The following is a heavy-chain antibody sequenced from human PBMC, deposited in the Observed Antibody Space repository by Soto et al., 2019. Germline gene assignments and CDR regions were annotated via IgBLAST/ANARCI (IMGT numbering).Heavy chain of an antibody. D-gene: IGHD3-10*01. CDR2: ISYDGSNK. J-gene: IGHJ3*02. CDR3: ARDRSMVRGVIRSAFDI. V-gene: IGHV3-30-3*01. CDR1: GFTFSSYA. Sequence: GGSLRISCAACGFTFSSYAMHWVRQAPGKGLEWVAVISYDGSNKYYADSVKGRFTISRDNSKNTLYLQMNSLRAEDTAVYYCARDRSMVRGVIRSAFDIWGQGTMVTVSS.